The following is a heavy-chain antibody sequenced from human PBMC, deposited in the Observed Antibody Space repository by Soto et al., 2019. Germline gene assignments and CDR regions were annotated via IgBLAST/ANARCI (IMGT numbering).Heavy chain of an antibody. CDR3: ARGLITGSHYSGGWYYFDS. CDR1: GGSISSYY. CDR2: IYYSGST. V-gene: IGHV4-59*12. D-gene: IGHD6-19*01. Sequence: SETLSLTCTVSGGSISSYYWSWIRQPPGKGLEWIGYIYYSGSTNYNPSLKSRVTISVHTSNSQFSLELSSVTAADTAVYYCARGLITGSHYSGGWYYFDSWGQGTQVTISS. J-gene: IGHJ4*02.